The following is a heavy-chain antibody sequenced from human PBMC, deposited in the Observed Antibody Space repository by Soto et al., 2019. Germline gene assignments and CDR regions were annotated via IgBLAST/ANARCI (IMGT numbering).Heavy chain of an antibody. CDR1: GGSISSGGYY. J-gene: IGHJ6*02. CDR3: ARVNGAYYYYGMDV. D-gene: IGHD2-8*01. V-gene: IGHV4-31*03. CDR2: IYYSGST. Sequence: SETLSLTCTVSGGSISSGGYYWSWIRQHPGKGLEWIGYIYYSGSTYYNPSLKSRVTISVDTSKNQFSLKLSSVTAADTAVYYCARVNGAYYYYGMDVWGQGTKVTVSS.